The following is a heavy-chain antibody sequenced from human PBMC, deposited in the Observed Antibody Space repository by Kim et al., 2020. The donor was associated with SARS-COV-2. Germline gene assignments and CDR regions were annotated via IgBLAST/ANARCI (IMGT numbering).Heavy chain of an antibody. CDR2: FYYTGST. Sequence: SETLSLTCTVSGGSISSDYWTWVRQPPGKGLEWIGYFYYTGSTNYNPSLKSRVTISVDTSTHQSSLTLSSVTAADTAVYYCARAYSHRGGFDPWGQGTLVTVSS. CDR3: ARAYSHRGGFDP. CDR1: GGSISSDY. D-gene: IGHD2-21*01. V-gene: IGHV4-59*01. J-gene: IGHJ5*02.